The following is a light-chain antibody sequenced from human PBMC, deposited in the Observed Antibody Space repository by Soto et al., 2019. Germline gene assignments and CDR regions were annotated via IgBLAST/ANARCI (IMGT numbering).Light chain of an antibody. Sequence: DIQMTQSPSSLSASVVDSVTITCRASQSINIYLSWYQQKPGKAPKLLINVASTLQGGVPSRFSGSGSGTDFTLTISSLQPEDFATYYCQQSYSTPRTFGQGTRLENK. J-gene: IGKJ5*01. CDR3: QQSYSTPRT. CDR1: QSINIY. V-gene: IGKV1-39*01. CDR2: VAS.